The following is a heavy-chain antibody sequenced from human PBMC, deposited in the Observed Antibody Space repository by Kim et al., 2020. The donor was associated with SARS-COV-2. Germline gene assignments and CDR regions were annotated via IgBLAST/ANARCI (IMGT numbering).Heavy chain of an antibody. CDR2: ILYDGSTK. J-gene: IGHJ4*01. D-gene: IGHD3-9*01. CDR1: GFTFSSYA. CDR3: ARDVLTGYYTHGFDY. V-gene: IGHV3-30-3*01. Sequence: GGSLRLSCAASGFTFSSYAMHWVRQTPGKGLEWVAIILYDGSTKYYADSVKGRFTMSRDNSKNTLDLQMNSLRAEDTAVYYCARDVLTGYYTHGFDYWG.